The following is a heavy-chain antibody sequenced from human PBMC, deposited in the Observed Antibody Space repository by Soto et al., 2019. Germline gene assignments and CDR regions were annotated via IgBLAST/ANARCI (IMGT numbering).Heavy chain of an antibody. J-gene: IGHJ4*02. CDR3: AKDAGYDGGVCLPDY. D-gene: IGHD5-12*01. CDR2: IVGSGDA. V-gene: IGHV3-23*01. Sequence: GGSLRLSCVASGFTFSTRAMMWVRQAPGKGLEWVSGIVGSGDAFHADSVKGRFTISKDNSKNTLYLQMNGLRAEDTAVYFCAKDAGYDGGVCLPDYWGQGSLVTVSS. CDR1: GFTFSTRA.